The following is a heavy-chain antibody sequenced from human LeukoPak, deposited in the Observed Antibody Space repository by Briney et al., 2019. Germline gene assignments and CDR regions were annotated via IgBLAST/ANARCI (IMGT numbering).Heavy chain of an antibody. CDR3: ARDDYSDSPTYYNGMDV. CDR1: GFTFTDYT. V-gene: IGHV3-21*01. J-gene: IGHJ6*02. CDR2: MSGIGGFV. D-gene: IGHD4/OR15-4a*01. Sequence: NPGGSLRLSCAASGFTFTDYTLNWVRQAPGKGLEWVSSMSGIGGFVHYADSVKGRFTISRDNARSSLFLQMTSLRAEDTAVYFCARDDYSDSPTYYNGMDVWGQGTAVTVSS.